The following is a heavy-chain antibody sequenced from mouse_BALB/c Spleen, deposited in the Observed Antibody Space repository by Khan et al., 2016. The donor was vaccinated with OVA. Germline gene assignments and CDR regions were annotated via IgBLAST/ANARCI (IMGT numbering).Heavy chain of an antibody. Sequence: QVQLQQSGPELVRPGVSVKISCKGSGYTFTDYAMYWVKQSHAKSLEWIGLISTYSGNTNYNQKFKGKATMTVDKSSSTAYMDLARLTSGDSAIYYCARPAYDGYYDYWGQGTTLTVSS. J-gene: IGHJ2*01. D-gene: IGHD2-3*01. CDR3: ARPAYDGYYDY. V-gene: IGHV1S137*01. CDR1: GYTFTDYA. CDR2: ISTYSGNT.